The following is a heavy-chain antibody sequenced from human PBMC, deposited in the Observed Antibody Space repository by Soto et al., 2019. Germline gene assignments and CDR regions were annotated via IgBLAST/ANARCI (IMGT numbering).Heavy chain of an antibody. D-gene: IGHD4-17*01. CDR3: ARRSLDPTVSYFDY. CDR2: INHSGST. V-gene: IGHV4-34*01. Sequence: SETLSLTXAVYGGSFSGYYWSWIRQPPGKGLEWIGEINHSGSTNYNPSLKSRVTISVDTSKNQFSLKLSSVTAADTAVYYCARRSLDPTVSYFDYWGQGTLVTVSS. CDR1: GGSFSGYY. J-gene: IGHJ4*02.